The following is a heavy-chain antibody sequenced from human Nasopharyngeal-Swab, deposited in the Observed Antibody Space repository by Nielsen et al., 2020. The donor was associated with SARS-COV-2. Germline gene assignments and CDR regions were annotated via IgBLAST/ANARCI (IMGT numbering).Heavy chain of an antibody. CDR3: ARDPGFGYYYDSSGYYDY. CDR1: GFTFSTYE. V-gene: IGHV3-48*03. Sequence: GESLKISCAASGFTFSTYEMNWVRQAPGKGLEWVSYISSPGITVYYADSVKGRFTISRDNAKNSLYLQMNSLRAEDTAVYYCARDPGFGYYYDSSGYYDYWGQGTLVTVSS. CDR2: ISSPGITV. J-gene: IGHJ4*02. D-gene: IGHD3-22*01.